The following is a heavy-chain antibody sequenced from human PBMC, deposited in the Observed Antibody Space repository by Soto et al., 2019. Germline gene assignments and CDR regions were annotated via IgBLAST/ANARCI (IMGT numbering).Heavy chain of an antibody. J-gene: IGHJ5*02. CDR3: SKNGTTWFAA. V-gene: IGHV1-18*01. CDR1: GYSFYNSG. D-gene: IGHD1-1*01. CDR2: ISVYSGYA. Sequence: QVQLVQSGPELKKPGASVKDSCKTSGYSFYNSGISWVRQAPGQGLEWMGWISVYSGYAHYAQKFQGRVIMTADTFTSTSYMELRGLRSDDTAMYYCSKNGTTWFAAWGQGTLVTVSS.